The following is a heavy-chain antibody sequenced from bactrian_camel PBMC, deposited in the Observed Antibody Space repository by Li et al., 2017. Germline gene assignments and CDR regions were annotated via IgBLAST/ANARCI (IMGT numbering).Heavy chain of an antibody. CDR3: AAPTIATQMGLGY. J-gene: IGHJ6*01. D-gene: IGHD4*01. CDR1: GSIFGRSY. CDR2: HGTVEAR. Sequence: HVQLVESGGGSVQAGGSLTLSCAGAGSIFGRSYVAWFRQAPGKEREGVASHGTVEARNYADSVKGQFTISRDNAKNTVYLQMNSLKSEDLALYYCAAPTIATQMGLGYWGQGTQVTVS. V-gene: IGHV3S53*01.